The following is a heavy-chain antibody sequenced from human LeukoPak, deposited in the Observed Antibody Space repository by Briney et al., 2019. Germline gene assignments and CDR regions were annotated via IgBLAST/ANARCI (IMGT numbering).Heavy chain of an antibody. V-gene: IGHV3-23*01. CDR3: AKDGGLWVSAHWGDS. D-gene: IGHD7-27*01. Sequence: GGSLRLSCAASGFTFSSYTMSWVRQAPGKGLEWVSTITTSDGNTYYADSVKGRFTVSRDNSKNTLFLQTNSLRAEDTAVYYCAKDGGLWVSAHWGDSWGRGTLVTVSS. J-gene: IGHJ4*02. CDR2: ITTSDGNT. CDR1: GFTFSSYT.